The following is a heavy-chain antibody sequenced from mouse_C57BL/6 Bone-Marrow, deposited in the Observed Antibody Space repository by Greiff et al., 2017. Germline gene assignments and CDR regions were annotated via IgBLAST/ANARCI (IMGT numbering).Heavy chain of an antibody. CDR3: ATNLTGYYAMDY. V-gene: IGHV5-4*03. CDR1: GFTFSSYA. D-gene: IGHD4-1*01. J-gene: IGHJ4*01. CDR2: ISDGGSYT. Sequence: EVKLVESGGGLVKPGGSLKLSCAASGFTFSSYAMSWVRQTPEKRLEWVATISDGGSYTYYPDNVKGRFTISRDNAKNNLYRQMSHLKSEDTAMYYCATNLTGYYAMDYWGQGTSVTVSS.